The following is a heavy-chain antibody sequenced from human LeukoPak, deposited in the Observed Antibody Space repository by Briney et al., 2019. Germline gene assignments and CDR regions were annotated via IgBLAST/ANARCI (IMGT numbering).Heavy chain of an antibody. J-gene: IGHJ4*02. CDR3: ARSLIVASEDY. CDR1: GFRFDSFY. V-gene: IGHV3-11*04. CDR2: ISASGAVP. Sequence: KTGGSLRLSCAASGFRFDSFYMGWIRQVPGKGLDYIALISASGAVPYYAESVKGRFTISRDNAKNSVSLQMNSLSADDTAVCYCARSLIVASEDYWGQGTLVTVSS. D-gene: IGHD3-22*01.